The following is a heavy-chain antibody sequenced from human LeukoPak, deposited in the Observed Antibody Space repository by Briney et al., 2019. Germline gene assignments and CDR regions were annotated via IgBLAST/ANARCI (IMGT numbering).Heavy chain of an antibody. CDR2: ISSSSSYI. CDR1: GFTFSSYS. J-gene: IGHJ5*02. Sequence: GGSLRLSCAASGFTFSSYSMNWVRQAPGKGLEWVASISSSSSYIYYADSVKGRFTISRDNAKKTVYMQMKSLREEDTDVYNCARVGRSAVVAATPASNSLFDPWGQGTLVTVSS. CDR3: ARVGRSAVVAATPASNSLFDP. D-gene: IGHD2-15*01. V-gene: IGHV3-21*01.